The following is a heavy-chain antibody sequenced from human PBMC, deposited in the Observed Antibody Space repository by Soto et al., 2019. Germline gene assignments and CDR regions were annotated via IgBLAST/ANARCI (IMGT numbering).Heavy chain of an antibody. D-gene: IGHD6-19*01. Sequence: SGGSLRLSCAASGFTFSSYEMNWVRQAPGKGLEWVSYISSSGSTIYYADSVKGRLTISRDNAKNSLYLQMNSLRAEDTAVYYCARDYRTYSSGPTYFDYWGQGTLVTVSS. J-gene: IGHJ4*02. CDR3: ARDYRTYSSGPTYFDY. CDR1: GFTFSSYE. CDR2: ISSSGSTI. V-gene: IGHV3-48*03.